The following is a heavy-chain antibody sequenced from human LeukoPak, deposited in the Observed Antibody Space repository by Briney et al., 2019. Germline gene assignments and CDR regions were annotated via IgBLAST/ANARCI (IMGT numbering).Heavy chain of an antibody. CDR3: AKAIAREADY. D-gene: IGHD3-10*01. CDR1: GFTFRDYD. V-gene: IGHV3-30*02. CDR2: IRYDGSTN. Sequence: GGSLRLSCVASGFTFRDYDMHWVRQPPGKGLEWVAFIRYDGSTNYYAESVKGRFTISRDNSKNTLCLQIDSLRPEDTAVYYCAKAIAREADYWGQGTLVTVSS. J-gene: IGHJ4*02.